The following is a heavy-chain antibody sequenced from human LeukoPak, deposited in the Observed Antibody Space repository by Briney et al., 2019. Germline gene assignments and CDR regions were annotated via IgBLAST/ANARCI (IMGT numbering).Heavy chain of an antibody. J-gene: IGHJ4*02. V-gene: IGHV3-49*04. CDR1: GFTFGDYA. CDR3: TRSSLYYDYVWGSYRPRDY. D-gene: IGHD3-16*02. CDR2: IRSKAYGGTT. Sequence: GGSLRLSCTASGFTFGDYAMSWVRQAPGKGLEWVGFIRSKAYGGTTEYAASVKGRFTISRDDSKSIAYLQMNSLKTEDTAVYYCTRSSLYYDYVWGSYRPRDYWGQGTLVTVSS.